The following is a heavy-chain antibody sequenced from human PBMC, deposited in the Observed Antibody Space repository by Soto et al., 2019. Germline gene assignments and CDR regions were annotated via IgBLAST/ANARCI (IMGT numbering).Heavy chain of an antibody. J-gene: IGHJ4*01. Sequence: GGSLRLSCAASGFTFSSYAMSWVRQAPGKGLEWVSAISGGGGSTYYADSVKGRFTISRDNSKNTLYLQMNSLTTEDTAVYYCARAGSYRFDYWGHGTLVTVSS. D-gene: IGHD3-10*01. CDR1: GFTFSSYA. CDR3: ARAGSYRFDY. CDR2: ISGGGGST. V-gene: IGHV3-23*01.